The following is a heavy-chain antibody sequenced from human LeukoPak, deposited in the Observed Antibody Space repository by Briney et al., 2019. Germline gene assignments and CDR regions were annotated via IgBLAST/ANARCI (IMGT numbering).Heavy chain of an antibody. CDR3: ARVFHDGDSLFGIDY. CDR1: GFTFSSYS. D-gene: IGHD2-21*02. Sequence: GGSLRLSCAAPGFTFSSYSMNWVRQAPGKGLEWVSSISSSSSYIYYADSVKGRFTISRDNAKNSLYLQMSSLRAEDTAVYYCARVFHDGDSLFGIDYWGQGTLVTVSS. CDR2: ISSSSSYI. V-gene: IGHV3-21*01. J-gene: IGHJ4*02.